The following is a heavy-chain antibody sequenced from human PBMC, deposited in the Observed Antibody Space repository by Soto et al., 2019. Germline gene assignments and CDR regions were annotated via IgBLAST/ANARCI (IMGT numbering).Heavy chain of an antibody. D-gene: IGHD3-16*01. CDR3: ARHYGDRGDDY. CDR1: GFTFRDYS. CDR2: ISSKGTTI. V-gene: IGHV3-11*01. Sequence: PGGSLRLSCAASGFTFRDYSMTWIRQAPGKGLEWVSFISSKGTTIYYADSLKGRSTISRENAKNSLYLQVDSLRAEDTAVYYCARHYGDRGDDYWGQGTLVTVSS. J-gene: IGHJ4*02.